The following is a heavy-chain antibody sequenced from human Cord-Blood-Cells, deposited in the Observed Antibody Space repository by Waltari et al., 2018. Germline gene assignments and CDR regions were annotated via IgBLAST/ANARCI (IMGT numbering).Heavy chain of an antibody. D-gene: IGHD1-26*01. V-gene: IGHV4-4*07. CDR2: IYTSGST. CDR1: GGSISRSY. Sequence: QVQLQESGPGLVKPSETLSLTCTVSGGSISRSYWTWIRQPAGKGLEWIGRIYTSGSTNYNPTLKSRVTMSVDTSKNQFSLKLSSVTAADTAVYYCARGGVGATTAYAFDIWGQGTMVTVSS. J-gene: IGHJ3*02. CDR3: ARGGVGATTAYAFDI.